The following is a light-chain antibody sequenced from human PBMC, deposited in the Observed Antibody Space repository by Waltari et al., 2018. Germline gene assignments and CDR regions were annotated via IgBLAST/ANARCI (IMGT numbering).Light chain of an antibody. Sequence: QSALTQPASVSGSPGQSITISRTGSSSDVGDYNSVSCYQQHPGKAPKPIIFDVSKRPSGVSNRFSGAKSSNTASLTISGLHAEDEADYYCSSYIGSNNLELYGGGTSLTV. V-gene: IGLV2-14*03. CDR3: SSYIGSNNLEL. CDR1: SSDVGDYNS. CDR2: DVS. J-gene: IGLJ2*01.